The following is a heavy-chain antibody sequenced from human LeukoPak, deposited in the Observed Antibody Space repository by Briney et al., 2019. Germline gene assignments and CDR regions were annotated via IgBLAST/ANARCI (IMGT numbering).Heavy chain of an antibody. V-gene: IGHV3-7*01. J-gene: IGHJ4*02. Sequence: GGSLRLSCAASGFTFSSYWMSWVRQAPGKGLEWVANIKQEGSEKYYVDSVKGRFTISRDNAKNSLYLQMNSPRAEDTAVYYCARAGDSGSYYFDYWGQGTLVTVSS. CDR3: ARAGDSGSYYFDY. CDR1: GFTFSSYW. CDR2: IKQEGSEK. D-gene: IGHD1-26*01.